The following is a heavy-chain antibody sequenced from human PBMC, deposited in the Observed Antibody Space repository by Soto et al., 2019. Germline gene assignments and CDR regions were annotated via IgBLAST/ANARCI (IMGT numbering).Heavy chain of an antibody. J-gene: IGHJ4*02. V-gene: IGHV3-48*03. Sequence: PGGSLRLSCAASGFTFSSYEMNWVRQAPGKGLEWVSYISSSGSTIYYADSVKGRFTISRDNAKNSLYLQMNSLRAEDTAVYYCARVDTGRSSRGNYFDYWGQGTLVTVPQ. CDR2: ISSSGSTI. D-gene: IGHD6-13*01. CDR1: GFTFSSYE. CDR3: ARVDTGRSSRGNYFDY.